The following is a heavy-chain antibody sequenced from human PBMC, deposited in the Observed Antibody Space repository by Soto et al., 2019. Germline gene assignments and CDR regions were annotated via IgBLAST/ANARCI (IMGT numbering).Heavy chain of an antibody. Sequence: GGSLRLSCAASGFTFDDYTMHWVRQAPGKGLEWVSLISWDGGSTYYADSVKGRFTISRDNSKNSLYLQMNSLRTEDTALYYCAKDGGYVGYQGQQLVSSQYYYYYGMDVWGQGTTVTVSS. CDR2: ISWDGGST. J-gene: IGHJ6*02. D-gene: IGHD6-13*01. CDR3: AKDGGYVGYQGQQLVSSQYYYYYGMDV. V-gene: IGHV3-43*01. CDR1: GFTFDDYT.